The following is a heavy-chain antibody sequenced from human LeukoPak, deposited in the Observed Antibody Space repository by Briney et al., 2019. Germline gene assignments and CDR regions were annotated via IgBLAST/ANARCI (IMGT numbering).Heavy chain of an antibody. V-gene: IGHV4-34*01. CDR2: INHSGST. CDR1: GGSFSGYY. D-gene: IGHD3-22*01. Sequence: SETLSLTCAVYGGSFSGYYWSWIRQPPGKGLEWIGEINHSGSTNYNPSLKSRVTISVDTSKNQFSLKLSSVTAADTAVYYCARGRGTSTMIVVVIPPRRAYYFDYWGQGTLVTVSS. CDR3: ARGRGTSTMIVVVIPPRRAYYFDY. J-gene: IGHJ4*02.